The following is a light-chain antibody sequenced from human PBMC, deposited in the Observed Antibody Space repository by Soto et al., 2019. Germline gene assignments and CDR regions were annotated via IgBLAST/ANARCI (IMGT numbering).Light chain of an antibody. Sequence: QSVLTQPPSVSGAPGQRVTISCTGSSSNIGAGYDVHWYQQLPGTAPKLLIYGNSNGPSGVPDRFSGSKSGTSPSLAITGLQAEDEADYYCQSYDSSLSGVVFGGGTKLTVL. CDR3: QSYDSSLSGVV. CDR2: GNS. J-gene: IGLJ2*01. CDR1: SSNIGAGYD. V-gene: IGLV1-40*01.